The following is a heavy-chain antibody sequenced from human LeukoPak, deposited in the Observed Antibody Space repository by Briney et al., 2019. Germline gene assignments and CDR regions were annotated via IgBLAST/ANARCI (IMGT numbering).Heavy chain of an antibody. V-gene: IGHV3-23*01. CDR3: AKGSSGWILGYY. D-gene: IGHD6-19*01. CDR2: ISGRDRST. CDR1: GFTFSASA. J-gene: IGHJ4*02. Sequence: GGSLRLSCAASGFTFSASAMSWVRQAPGKGLEWVSGISGRDRSTYSADSVKGRITISRDNSKNTLYMQMNSLRAEDTAVYYCAKGSSGWILGYYWGQGTLVTVSS.